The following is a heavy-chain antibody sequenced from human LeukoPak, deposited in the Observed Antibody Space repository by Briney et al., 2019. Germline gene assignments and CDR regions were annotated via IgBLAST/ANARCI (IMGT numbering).Heavy chain of an antibody. CDR3: ARVAWPRGFDY. V-gene: IGHV3-74*01. CDR1: GFTVSSNY. J-gene: IGHJ4*02. D-gene: IGHD5-24*01. Sequence: GGSLRLSCAASGFTVSSNYMSWVRQAPGKGLEWVSRINTDGSSTSYADSVKGRFTISRDNAKNTLYLQMNSLRAEDTAVYYCARVAWPRGFDYWGQGTLVTVSS. CDR2: INTDGSST.